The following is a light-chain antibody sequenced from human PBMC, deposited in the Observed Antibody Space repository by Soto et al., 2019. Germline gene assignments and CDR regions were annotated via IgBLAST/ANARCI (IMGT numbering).Light chain of an antibody. V-gene: IGKV3-11*01. CDR1: QSVSSY. Sequence: EIVLTQSPATLSLSPGERATFSCRASQSVSSYLAWYQEKPGQDPRLLIYDASNRATGIPARFSGSGSGTDFTLTISSLEPEDFAVYYCQQRSNWPPIPFGQGTRLEIK. J-gene: IGKJ5*01. CDR2: DAS. CDR3: QQRSNWPPIP.